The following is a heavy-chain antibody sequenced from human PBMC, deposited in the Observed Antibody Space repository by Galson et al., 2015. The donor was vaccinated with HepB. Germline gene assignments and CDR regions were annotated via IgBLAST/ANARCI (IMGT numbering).Heavy chain of an antibody. D-gene: IGHD2-2*01. Sequence: SLRLSCAASGFTFSSYALSWVRQAPGKGLEWVSTIGGSGGSTYYAASVKGRFTISRDNSKNTLYLQMNRLRAEDTAVYYCAKETGSRSYCSSTGCYFDYWGQGTLVTVSS. CDR3: AKETGSRSYCSSTGCYFDY. CDR1: GFTFSSYA. V-gene: IGHV3-23*01. J-gene: IGHJ4*02. CDR2: IGGSGGST.